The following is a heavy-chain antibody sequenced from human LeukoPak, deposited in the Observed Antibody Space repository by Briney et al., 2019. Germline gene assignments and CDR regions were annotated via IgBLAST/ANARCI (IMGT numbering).Heavy chain of an antibody. CDR1: GFTFSDYY. CDR2: ISSSGSTI. V-gene: IGHV3-11*01. CDR3: ARDTVRFCYGMDV. Sequence: GGSLRLSCAASGFTFSDYYMSWIRQAPGKGLEWVSYISSSGSTIYYADSVKGRFTISKDNAKNSLYLQMNSLRAEDTAVYYCARDTVRFCYGMDVWGQGTTVTVSS. J-gene: IGHJ6*02. D-gene: IGHD3-3*01.